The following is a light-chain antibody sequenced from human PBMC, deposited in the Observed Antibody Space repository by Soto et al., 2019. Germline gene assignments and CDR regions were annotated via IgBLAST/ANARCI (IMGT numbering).Light chain of an antibody. J-gene: IGLJ1*01. CDR2: EVS. CDR1: SSDVGGYNY. V-gene: IGLV2-8*01. Sequence: QSVLTQPPSASGSPGQSVTISCTGTSSDVGGYNYVSWYQQHPGKAPKLMIYEVSKRPSGVPDRFSGSKSGNTASLTVSGLQAEDVADYYCSSYAGNKNVFGTGTKVTVL. CDR3: SSYAGNKNV.